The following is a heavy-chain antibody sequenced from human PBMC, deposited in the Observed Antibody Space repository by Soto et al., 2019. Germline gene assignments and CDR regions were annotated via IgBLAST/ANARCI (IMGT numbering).Heavy chain of an antibody. CDR1: VGYKSRARYY. V-gene: IGHV4-31*02. CDR3: ETSGTTVTTVSFDY. D-gene: IGHD4-17*01. J-gene: IGHJ4*02. CDR2: IYYSGST. Sequence: TVAVGYKSRARYYRSYNSQHPGKGLEWIGYIYYSGSTYYNPSLKSRVTISVDTSKNQFSLKLSSVTAADTAVYYCETSGTTVTTVSFDYWGQGTLVTVSS.